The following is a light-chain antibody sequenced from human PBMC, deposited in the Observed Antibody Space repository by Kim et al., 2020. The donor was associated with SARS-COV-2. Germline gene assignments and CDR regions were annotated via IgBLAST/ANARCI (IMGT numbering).Light chain of an antibody. CDR1: QSVSSTY. CDR3: QQYRSPIFT. CDR2: GTS. V-gene: IGKV3-20*01. Sequence: SPGESATLSCRASQSVSSTYLAWYQQKPGQAPRRLIYGTSNRATGIPDRFSGSGSGTDFTLTISRLEPEDFAVYYCQQYRSPIFTFGPGTKVDIK. J-gene: IGKJ3*01.